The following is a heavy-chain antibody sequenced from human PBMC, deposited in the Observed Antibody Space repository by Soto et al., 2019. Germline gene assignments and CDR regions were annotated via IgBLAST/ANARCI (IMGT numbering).Heavy chain of an antibody. CDR1: GFTFSKYA. Sequence: GGSLRLSCAASGFTFSKYAMTWARQAPWKGLEWVSAISGSGVSTYYADSVKGRFTISRDNSKNTLYLQMNSLRAEDTAVYYCAKSPGMYYYDSSGYYHYDYWGQGTLVTVSS. D-gene: IGHD3-22*01. CDR2: ISGSGVST. J-gene: IGHJ4*02. V-gene: IGHV3-23*01. CDR3: AKSPGMYYYDSSGYYHYDY.